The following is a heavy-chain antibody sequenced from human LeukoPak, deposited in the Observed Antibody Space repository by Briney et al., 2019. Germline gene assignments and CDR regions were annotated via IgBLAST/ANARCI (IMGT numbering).Heavy chain of an antibody. J-gene: IGHJ4*02. CDR3: AIYPYYYDSSDSRDFFDY. D-gene: IGHD3-22*01. CDR1: RGSISSSSYY. Sequence: SETLSLTCTVSRGSISSSSYYWGWIRQPPGKGPEWIGSMYYSGTTYYNPSLKSRVTISVDTSKNQLSLKLSSVTAADTAVYYCAIYPYYYDSSDSRDFFDYWGQGTLVTVSS. V-gene: IGHV4-39*01. CDR2: MYYSGTT.